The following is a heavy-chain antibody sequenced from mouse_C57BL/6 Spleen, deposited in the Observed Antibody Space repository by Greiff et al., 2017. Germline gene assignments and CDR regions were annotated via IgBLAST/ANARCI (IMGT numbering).Heavy chain of an antibody. CDR3: ARSGTAGHYLGD. Sequence: EVMLVESGGGLVQPGGSLSLSCAASGFTFTDYYMSWVRQPPGKALEWLGFIRNKANGYTTEYSASVKGRFTISRDNSQSILYLQMSALRAEDSATYCCARSGTAGHYLGDWGQGTTLTVSS. CDR1: GFTFTDYY. CDR2: IRNKANGYTT. J-gene: IGHJ2*01. D-gene: IGHD1-2*01. V-gene: IGHV7-3*01.